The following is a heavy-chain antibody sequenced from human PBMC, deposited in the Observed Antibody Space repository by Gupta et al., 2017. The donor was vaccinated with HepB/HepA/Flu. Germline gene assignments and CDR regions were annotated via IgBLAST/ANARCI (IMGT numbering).Heavy chain of an antibody. J-gene: IGHJ5*02. Sequence: EVQLLESGGGLVQPGGSLRLSCAASGFTFRSFAMSWVRQAPGKGLEWVSAISGSGGSTYYADSVKGRFTISRDNSKNTLYLQMNSLRAEDTAVYYCAKGPVVAATLSWFDPWGQGTLVTVSS. D-gene: IGHD2-15*01. CDR1: GFTFRSFA. CDR2: ISGSGGST. V-gene: IGHV3-23*01. CDR3: AKGPVVAATLSWFDP.